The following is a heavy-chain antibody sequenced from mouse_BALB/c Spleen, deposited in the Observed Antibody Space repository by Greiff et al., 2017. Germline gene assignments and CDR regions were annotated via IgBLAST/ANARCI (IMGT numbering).Heavy chain of an antibody. Sequence: EVQLQESGPGLVKPSQSLSLTCTVTGYSITSDYAWNWIRQFPGNKLEWMGYISYSGSTSYNPSLKSRISITRDTSKNQFFLQLNSVTTEDTATYYCAYYGSSYYAMDYWGQGTSVTVSS. CDR1: GYSITSDYA. CDR3: AYYGSSYYAMDY. J-gene: IGHJ4*01. V-gene: IGHV3-2*02. CDR2: ISYSGST. D-gene: IGHD1-1*01.